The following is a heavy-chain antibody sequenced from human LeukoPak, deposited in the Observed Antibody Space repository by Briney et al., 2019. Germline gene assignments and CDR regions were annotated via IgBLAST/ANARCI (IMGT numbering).Heavy chain of an antibody. J-gene: IGHJ2*01. CDR2: IYYSGST. Sequence: PSETLSLTCTVSGGSISSYYWSWIRQPPGKGLEWIGYIYYSGSTNYNPSLKSRVTISVDTSKNQFSLKLSSVTAADTAVYYCARQRPPSYSSGWYWYFDLWGRGTLVTVSS. V-gene: IGHV4-59*08. D-gene: IGHD6-19*01. CDR1: GGSISSYY. CDR3: ARQRPPSYSSGWYWYFDL.